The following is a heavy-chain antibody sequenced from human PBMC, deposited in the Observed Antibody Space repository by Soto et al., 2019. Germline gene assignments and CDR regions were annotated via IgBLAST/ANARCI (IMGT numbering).Heavy chain of an antibody. Sequence: GASVKVSCKASGYTFTSYYMHWVRQAPGQGLEWMGIINPSGSSTSYAQKSQGRVTMTRDPSTSTVYMELSSLRFEDTAVYYCARGIRSTIFGVVNIDYWGQGTLVTVSS. D-gene: IGHD3-3*01. J-gene: IGHJ4*02. CDR2: INPSGSST. V-gene: IGHV1-46*03. CDR3: ARGIRSTIFGVVNIDY. CDR1: GYTFTSYY.